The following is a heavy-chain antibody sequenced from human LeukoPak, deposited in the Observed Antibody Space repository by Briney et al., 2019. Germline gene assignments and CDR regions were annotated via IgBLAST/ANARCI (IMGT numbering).Heavy chain of an antibody. CDR3: AKGSVAAVVTFIDF. CDR2: ISGSGGST. D-gene: IGHD6-13*01. CDR1: GFTFSRYA. V-gene: IGHV3-23*01. J-gene: IGHJ4*02. Sequence: GGSLRLSCAASGFTFSRYAMNWVRQVPGKGLEWVSVISGSGGSTYYADSVKGRFTISRDNSKNTLFRQMNSLRAEDTAVYYCAKGSVAAVVTFIDFWGQGTLVTVSS.